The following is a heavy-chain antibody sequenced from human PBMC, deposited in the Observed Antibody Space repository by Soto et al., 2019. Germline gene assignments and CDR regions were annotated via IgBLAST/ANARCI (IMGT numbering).Heavy chain of an antibody. Sequence: SETLSLTCAVSGGSISSANWWTWGRQPPGKGLEWIGEIYHGGSTSYNPSLKSRVTLSLDKFKNHFSLNLTSVTAADTAVYYCARLSFSYGVDVWGQGTTGTVAS. CDR2: IYHGGST. CDR3: ARLSFSYGVDV. V-gene: IGHV4-4*02. CDR1: GGSISSANW. J-gene: IGHJ6*02.